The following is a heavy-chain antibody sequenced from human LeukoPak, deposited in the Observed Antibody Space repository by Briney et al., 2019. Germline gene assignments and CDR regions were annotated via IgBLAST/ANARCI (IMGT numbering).Heavy chain of an antibody. J-gene: IGHJ4*02. CDR1: GFTFSSYS. CDR2: ISSSSSYI. V-gene: IGHV3-21*01. Sequence: GGSLRLYCAASGFTFSSYSMNWVRQAPGKGLEWVSSISSSSSYIYYADSVKGRFTISRDNAKNSLYLQMNSLRAEDTAVYYCARSIAVAGRDYFDYWGQGTLVTVSS. D-gene: IGHD6-19*01. CDR3: ARSIAVAGRDYFDY.